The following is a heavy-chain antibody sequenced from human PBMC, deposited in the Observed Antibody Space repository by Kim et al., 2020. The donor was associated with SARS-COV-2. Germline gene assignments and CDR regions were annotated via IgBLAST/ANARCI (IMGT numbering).Heavy chain of an antibody. CDR1: GFTFDDYA. CDR3: AKGSYSTGWYGTYFDY. CDR2: ISWNSGII. D-gene: IGHD6-19*01. Sequence: GGSLRLSCAASGFTFDDYAMHWVRQPPGKGLDWVSGISWNSGIIGYADSVKGRFTISRDNAKKSLYLQLDSLRSEDTALYFCAKGSYSTGWYGTYFDYWGRGALVTVSS. V-gene: IGHV3-9*01. J-gene: IGHJ4*02.